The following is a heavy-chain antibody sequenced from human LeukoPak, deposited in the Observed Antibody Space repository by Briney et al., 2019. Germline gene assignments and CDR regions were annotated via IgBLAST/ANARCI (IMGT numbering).Heavy chain of an antibody. CDR3: ARGPMMGGDYYYVDV. Sequence: ASVKVSCKVSGYTLTELSMHWVRQAPGKGLEWMGGFDPEDAKTIYAQKFQGRVTMTEDTSTDTAYMELSSLRSEDTAVYYCARGPMMGGDYYYVDVWGKGTTVTISS. CDR1: GYTLTELS. D-gene: IGHD3-22*01. CDR2: FDPEDAKT. V-gene: IGHV1-24*01. J-gene: IGHJ6*03.